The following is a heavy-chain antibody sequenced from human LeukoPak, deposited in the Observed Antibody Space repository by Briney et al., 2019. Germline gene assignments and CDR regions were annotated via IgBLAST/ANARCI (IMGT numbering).Heavy chain of an antibody. Sequence: QPGGSLRLSCAPSGFTFSSYAISGVRQAPGRGLEWVSAISGSGGSTYYADSVKGRFTSSRDNSKNTLYLQMNSLRAEDTAVYYCAKDHYGSGKWGQGTLVTVPS. CDR3: AKDHYGSGK. J-gene: IGHJ4*02. D-gene: IGHD3-10*01. CDR1: GFTFSSYA. CDR2: ISGSGGST. V-gene: IGHV3-23*01.